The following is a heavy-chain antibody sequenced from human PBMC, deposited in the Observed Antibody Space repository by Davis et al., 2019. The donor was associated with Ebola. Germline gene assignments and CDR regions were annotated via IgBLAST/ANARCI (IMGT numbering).Heavy chain of an antibody. CDR1: GFTFSSNS. Sequence: GGSLRLSCAASGFTFSSNSMNWVRPAPGKGLEWVSFISSISNYIYYADSVKGRFTVSRDTAKNSLYLQMNSLRAEDTAVYYCVRDPALVVTGGGWFFGLWGRGTLVTVSS. D-gene: IGHD2-21*02. CDR2: ISSISNYI. V-gene: IGHV3-21*01. CDR3: VRDPALVVTGGGWFFGL. J-gene: IGHJ2*01.